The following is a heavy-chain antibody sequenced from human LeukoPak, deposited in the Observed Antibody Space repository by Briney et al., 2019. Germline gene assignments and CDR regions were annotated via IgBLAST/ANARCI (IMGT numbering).Heavy chain of an antibody. CDR2: INPNSGGT. D-gene: IGHD3-10*01. CDR1: GYTFTSYG. Sequence: GASVTVSCKASGYTFTSYGISWVRQAPGQGLEWMGWINPNSGGTNYAQKFQGRVTMTRDTSISTAYMELSRLRSDDTAVYYCARDSAMYYYGSGRTSRYYYYYMDVWGKGTTVTISS. V-gene: IGHV1-2*02. CDR3: ARDSAMYYYGSGRTSRYYYYYMDV. J-gene: IGHJ6*03.